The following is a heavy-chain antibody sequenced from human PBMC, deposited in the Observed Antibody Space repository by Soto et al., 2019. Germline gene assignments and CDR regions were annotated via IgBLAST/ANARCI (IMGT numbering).Heavy chain of an antibody. CDR2: FYTSGST. CDR1: GVSISTFY. D-gene: IGHD1-1*01. V-gene: IGHV4-4*07. J-gene: IGHJ5*02. CDR3: ARLNAMRWFDP. Sequence: PSETLSLTCTVSGVSISTFYWSWIRQPAGKGLEWIGHFYTSGSTNYNPSLKSRVTMSVDTSKNQFSPKLSSVTAADTAVYYCARLNAMRWFDPWGQGTLVTVSS.